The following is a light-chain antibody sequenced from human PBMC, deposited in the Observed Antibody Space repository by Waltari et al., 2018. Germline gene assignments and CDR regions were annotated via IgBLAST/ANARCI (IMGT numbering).Light chain of an antibody. CDR2: EVS. CDR1: STDVRVYTY. V-gene: IGLV2-8*01. J-gene: IGLJ2*01. CDR3: ASFAGSNTL. Sequence: QSALTPPPSASGSPGQSVTLSCPCTSTDVRVYTYVSWYQQHPGHAPKLLIYEVSERPAGVPDRFSGSKSGYTASLTVSGLQAEDEADYFCASFAGSNTLFGGGTKLTVL.